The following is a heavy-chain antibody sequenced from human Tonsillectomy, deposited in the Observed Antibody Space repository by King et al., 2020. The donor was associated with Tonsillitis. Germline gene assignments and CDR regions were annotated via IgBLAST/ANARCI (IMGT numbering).Heavy chain of an antibody. CDR3: ARDSPIVRYYDY. CDR2: IKEDGSEK. D-gene: IGHD2-21*01. J-gene: IGHJ4*02. CDR1: GFTFSTYW. V-gene: IGHV3-7*03. Sequence: VQLVESGGGLVQPGGSLRLSCAASGFTFSTYWMTRVRQAPGKGLEWVANIKEDGSEKYFVDSVRGRFTISRDNAKKSLYLQMNSLRAEDTAVYYCARDSPIVRYYDYWGQGTLVTVSS.